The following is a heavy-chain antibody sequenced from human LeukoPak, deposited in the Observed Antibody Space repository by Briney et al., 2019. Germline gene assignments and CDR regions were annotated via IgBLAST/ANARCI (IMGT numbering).Heavy chain of an antibody. CDR3: ARDYGDILTGYYFDY. J-gene: IGHJ4*02. V-gene: IGHV4-34*01. CDR2: INHSGST. D-gene: IGHD3-9*01. CDR1: GGSFSGYY. Sequence: SETLSLTCAVYGGSFSGYYWSWIRQPPGKGLEWIGEINHSGSTNYNPSLKSRVTISVDTSKNQFSLKLSSVTAADTAVYYCARDYGDILTGYYFDYWGQGTLVTVSS.